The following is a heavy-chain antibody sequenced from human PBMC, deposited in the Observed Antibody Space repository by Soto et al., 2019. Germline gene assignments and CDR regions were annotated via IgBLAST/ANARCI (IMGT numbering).Heavy chain of an antibody. Sequence: PGESLKISCKGSGYSFSSNWIAWVRQMSGKGLEWMGIIYPGYSDIRYNPSFQGRVTFSADKSISTAYLQWSSLKASDTAIYYCATSYGGSSVPDYWGQGTLVTVSS. CDR2: IYPGYSDI. J-gene: IGHJ4*02. CDR1: GYSFSSNW. V-gene: IGHV5-51*01. CDR3: ATSYGGSSVPDY. D-gene: IGHD2-15*01.